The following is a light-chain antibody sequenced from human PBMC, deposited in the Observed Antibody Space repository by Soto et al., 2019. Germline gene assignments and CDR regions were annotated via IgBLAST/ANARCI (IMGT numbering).Light chain of an antibody. CDR1: QGITSF. J-gene: IGKJ4*01. CDR3: QQLNSYPLT. Sequence: DIQLTQSPSFLSASVGDRVSITCRASQGITSFLAWYQQIPGKAPKLLIYTASTLQSGVPPRFSGSGSGTEYTLTISSQQPEDFGTYYCQQLNSYPLTFGGGT. V-gene: IGKV1-9*01. CDR2: TAS.